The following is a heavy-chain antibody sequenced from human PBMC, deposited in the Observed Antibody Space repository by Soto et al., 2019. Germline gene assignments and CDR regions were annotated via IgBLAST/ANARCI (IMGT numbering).Heavy chain of an antibody. D-gene: IGHD3-10*01. CDR1: GGTFSSYA. CDR3: ARGSRFGELFPWYDGMDV. CDR2: IIPIFGTA. Sequence: QVQLVQSGAEVKKPGSSVKVSCKASGGTFSSYAISWVRQAPGQGLEWMGGIIPIFGTANYAQKFQGRVTITADKSTSTAYMELSSLRSEDTAVYYCARGSRFGELFPWYDGMDVWGQGTTVTVSS. V-gene: IGHV1-69*06. J-gene: IGHJ6*02.